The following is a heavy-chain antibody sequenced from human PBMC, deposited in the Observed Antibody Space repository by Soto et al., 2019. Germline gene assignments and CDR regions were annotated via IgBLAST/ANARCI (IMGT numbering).Heavy chain of an antibody. CDR3: AAIGVEAYSFDY. D-gene: IGHD2-2*01. J-gene: IGHJ4*02. CDR1: GVSVRNITYY. CDR2: IYYTGYT. V-gene: IGHV4-39*01. Sequence: QLQLQEAGPGLVKPSETLSLTCTVSGVSVRNITYYWGWIRQSPGKGLEWIGSIYYTGYTYYNPSLKSRVTISIDTSKKQFSLKLSSMTAADTAVYYCAAIGVEAYSFDYWGQGTLVTVSS.